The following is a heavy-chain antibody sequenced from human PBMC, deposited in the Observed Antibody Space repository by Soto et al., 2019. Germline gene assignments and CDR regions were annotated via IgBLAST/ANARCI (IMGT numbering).Heavy chain of an antibody. Sequence: QVQLVESGGGVVQPGRSLRLSCAASGFTFSSYAMHWVRQAPGKGQEWVAVISYDGSNKYYADSVKGRFTISRDNSKNTLYLQMNSLRAEDTAVYYCATSYYYDSSGYYNDYWGQGTLVTVSS. V-gene: IGHV3-30-3*01. J-gene: IGHJ4*02. CDR3: ATSYYYDSSGYYNDY. CDR1: GFTFSSYA. D-gene: IGHD3-22*01. CDR2: ISYDGSNK.